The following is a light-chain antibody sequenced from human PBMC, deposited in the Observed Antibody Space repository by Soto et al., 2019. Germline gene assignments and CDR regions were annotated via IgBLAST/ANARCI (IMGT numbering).Light chain of an antibody. CDR3: QHYYSWPPWT. CDR2: GAS. CDR1: QSVSNN. J-gene: IGKJ1*01. Sequence: EIVMTQSPATLPVSPGERATLSCRASQSVSNNYLAWYQQKPGQAPRLLIYGASTRAPGVPTRFIGSGSGTEFTLTISSLQSADFAVFFCQHYYSWPPWTFGQGTKVDI. V-gene: IGKV3-15*01.